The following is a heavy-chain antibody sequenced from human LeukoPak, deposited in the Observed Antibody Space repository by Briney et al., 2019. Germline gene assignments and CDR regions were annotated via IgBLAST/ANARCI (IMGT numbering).Heavy chain of an antibody. D-gene: IGHD3-22*01. J-gene: IGHJ3*02. CDR2: ISGSGGST. CDR1: GFTFSSYA. Sequence: HPGGSLRLSCAASGFTFSSYAMSWVRQAPGKGLEWVSAISGSGGSTYYADSVKGRFTISRDNAKNSLYLQMNSLRAEDTAVYYCARLYYDSSKHAFDIWGQGTMVTVSS. V-gene: IGHV3-23*01. CDR3: ARLYYDSSKHAFDI.